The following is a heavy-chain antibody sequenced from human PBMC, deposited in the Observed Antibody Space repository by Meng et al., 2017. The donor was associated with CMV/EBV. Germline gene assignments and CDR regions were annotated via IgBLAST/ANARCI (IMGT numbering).Heavy chain of an antibody. Sequence: GGSLRLSCAASGFTFSDYYMSWIRQAPGRGLEWVANIKQDGSEKYYVDSVKGRFTISRDNSKNTLYLQMNSLRAEDTAVYYCAKDPPGIAVAGTGDYWGQGTLVTVSS. J-gene: IGHJ4*02. CDR2: IKQDGSEK. CDR1: GFTFSDYY. CDR3: AKDPPGIAVAGTGDY. V-gene: IGHV3-7*03. D-gene: IGHD6-19*01.